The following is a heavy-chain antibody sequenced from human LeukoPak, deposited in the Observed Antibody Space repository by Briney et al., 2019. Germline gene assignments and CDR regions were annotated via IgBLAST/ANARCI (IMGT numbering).Heavy chain of an antibody. V-gene: IGHV1-24*01. Sequence: GASVKVSCKVSGYTLTELSMHWVRQAPGKGLEWMGGFDPEDGETIYAQKFQGRVTMTEDTSTDTAYMELSSLRSGDTAVYYCATSLRRALEGAGRFDYWGQGTLVTVSS. CDR2: FDPEDGET. J-gene: IGHJ4*02. CDR1: GYTLTELS. D-gene: IGHD1-26*01. CDR3: ATSLRRALEGAGRFDY.